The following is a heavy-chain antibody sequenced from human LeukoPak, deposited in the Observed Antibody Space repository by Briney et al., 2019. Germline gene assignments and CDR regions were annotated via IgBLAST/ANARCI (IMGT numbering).Heavy chain of an antibody. V-gene: IGHV3-74*01. Sequence: GGSLRLSCAASGFTFSSYWMHWVRQAPGKGPVWVSRINGDGSNINYADSVKGRFTISRDNAKNSLYLQMNSLRAEDTAVYYCARDQGRYDILTGYYRIYYFDYWGQGTLVTVSS. CDR3: ARDQGRYDILTGYYRIYYFDY. J-gene: IGHJ4*02. CDR2: INGDGSNI. CDR1: GFTFSSYW. D-gene: IGHD3-9*01.